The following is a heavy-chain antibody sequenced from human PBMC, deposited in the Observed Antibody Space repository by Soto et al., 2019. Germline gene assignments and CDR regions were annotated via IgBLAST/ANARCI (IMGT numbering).Heavy chain of an antibody. CDR1: GGTFSSYS. D-gene: IGHD1-26*01. J-gene: IGHJ4*02. V-gene: IGHV1-69*01. CDR3: ARDGGRHSGGIDY. Sequence: QVQLVQSGAEVKKPGSSVKVSCKASGGTFSSYSIYWVRQAPGQGLEWMGEIIPIFGTANYAQKFQGRVTITADESTSTAYMALSSLRSEDTAVYYCARDGGRHSGGIDYWGQGTLVTVSS. CDR2: IIPIFGTA.